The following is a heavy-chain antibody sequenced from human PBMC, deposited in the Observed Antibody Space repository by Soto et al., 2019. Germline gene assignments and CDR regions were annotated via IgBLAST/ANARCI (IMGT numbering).Heavy chain of an antibody. V-gene: IGHV1-3*01. J-gene: IGHJ3*02. D-gene: IGHD3-22*01. Sequence: ASVKVSCKASGYTFTSYAMHWVRQAPGQRLEWMGWINAGNGNTKYSQKFQGRVTMARNTSISTAYMELSSLRSEDTAVYYCARGLYYDSSGSDDAFDIWGQGTMVTVSS. CDR3: ARGLYYDSSGSDDAFDI. CDR2: INAGNGNT. CDR1: GYTFTSYA.